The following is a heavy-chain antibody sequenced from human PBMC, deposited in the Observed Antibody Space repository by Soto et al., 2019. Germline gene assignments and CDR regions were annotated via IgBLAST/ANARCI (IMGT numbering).Heavy chain of an antibody. Sequence: PGGSLRLSCAASGFTFSRQDMYWGCKPPGRGLEWVAVIWYHGGDKYYEDSVKGRFTIFRVNSKNTVYLQMNSLGGEETAVYYCATGFLKLVTGAKCALDSWGQGSLVTVSS. D-gene: IGHD2-8*02. J-gene: IGHJ4*02. V-gene: IGHV3-33*07. CDR2: IWYHGGDK. CDR3: ATGFLKLVTGAKCALDS. CDR1: GFTFSRQD.